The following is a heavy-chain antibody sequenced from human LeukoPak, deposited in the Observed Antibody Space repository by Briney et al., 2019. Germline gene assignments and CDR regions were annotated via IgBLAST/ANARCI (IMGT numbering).Heavy chain of an antibody. CDR1: EFTFVRYA. J-gene: IGHJ6*03. Sequence: GGSLRLSCAASEFTFVRYAMNWVRQAPGKGLEWVSYISSSSAKIDYAESVKGRFTISIDNSKNSLYLQMDSLRAEDTAVYYCARDPSYASSWYHYMDVWGKGTTVTVSS. CDR2: ISSSSAKI. D-gene: IGHD6-13*01. V-gene: IGHV3-48*04. CDR3: ARDPSYASSWYHYMDV.